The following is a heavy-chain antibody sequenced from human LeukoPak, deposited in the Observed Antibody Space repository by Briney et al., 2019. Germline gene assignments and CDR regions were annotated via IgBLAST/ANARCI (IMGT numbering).Heavy chain of an antibody. J-gene: IGHJ4*02. V-gene: IGHV4-39*01. Sequence: SEALSLTCTVSGGPISSSSYYWDWIRQPPGKGLEWIGNIYYSGSTYYNPSLKSRVTISVDTSKDQFSLKLTSVTAADTAVYYCARQGGDGYPIDYWGQGTLVTVSS. CDR3: ARQGGDGYPIDY. D-gene: IGHD5-24*01. CDR2: IYYSGST. CDR1: GGPISSSSYY.